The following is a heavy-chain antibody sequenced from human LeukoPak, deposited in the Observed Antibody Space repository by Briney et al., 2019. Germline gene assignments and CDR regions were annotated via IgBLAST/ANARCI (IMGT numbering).Heavy chain of an antibody. CDR1: GFTFSSYA. Sequence: PGGSLRLSCAASGFTFSSYAMSWVRQAPGKGLEWVSAISGSGGSTYYADSVKGRFTISRDNSKNTLYLQMNSLRAEDTAVYYCAKMVSMVRGVIIASFDYWGQGTLVTVSS. J-gene: IGHJ4*02. V-gene: IGHV3-23*01. D-gene: IGHD3-10*01. CDR3: AKMVSMVRGVIIASFDY. CDR2: ISGSGGST.